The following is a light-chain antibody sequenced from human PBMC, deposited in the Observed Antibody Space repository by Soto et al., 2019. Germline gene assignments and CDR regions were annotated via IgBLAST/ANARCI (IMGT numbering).Light chain of an antibody. V-gene: IGLV1-47*02. CDR1: SSNIGSNY. CDR2: SNN. J-gene: IGLJ2*01. Sequence: QSVLTQPPSASGTPGQRVTISCSGSSSNIGSNYVYWYQQLPGTAPKPLIYSNNQRPSGVPDRFSGSKSGTSASLAISGLRSEDEADYYCAAWDDSLSGLFGGGTKLTVL. CDR3: AAWDDSLSGL.